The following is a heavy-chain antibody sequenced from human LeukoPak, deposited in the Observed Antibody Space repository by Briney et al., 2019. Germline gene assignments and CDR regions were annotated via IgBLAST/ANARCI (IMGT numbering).Heavy chain of an antibody. V-gene: IGHV3-23*01. J-gene: IGHJ4*02. CDR2: ISDSGGST. Sequence: PGGSLRLSCAASGFTFSSYALSWVRQAPGKGLEWVSAISDSGGSTYYADYVKGRFTISRDNSKNTLYLQMNNLRAEDTAVYYCAKHCVYGANSGFDYWGQGTLVTVSS. CDR3: AKHCVYGANSGFDY. CDR1: GFTFSSYA. D-gene: IGHD4-23*01.